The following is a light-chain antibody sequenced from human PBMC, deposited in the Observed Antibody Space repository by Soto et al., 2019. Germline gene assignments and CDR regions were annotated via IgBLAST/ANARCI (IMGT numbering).Light chain of an antibody. CDR1: QSVSSTY. CDR3: QQYGTAPIT. V-gene: IGKV3-20*01. J-gene: IGKJ5*01. CDR2: GAS. Sequence: VYTQSPVSLYLSPRERSTLSSRASQSVSSTYLAWYQQKPGQAPRLLIYGASSRATGIPDRFSGSGSGTDFTLTISRLEPEDSAMYYCQQYGTAPITFGQGTRLEVK.